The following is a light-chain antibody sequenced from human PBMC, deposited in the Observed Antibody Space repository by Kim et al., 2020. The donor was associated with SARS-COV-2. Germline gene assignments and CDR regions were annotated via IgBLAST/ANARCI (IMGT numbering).Light chain of an antibody. V-gene: IGKV1-9*01. CDR3: QQFQIYPYT. J-gene: IGKJ2*01. CDR2: AAS. Sequence: DIQLTQSPSFLSASLGDRVTITCRASQGISSFLAWFQQKPGKAPEHLIYAASTLQSGVPSRFSGSGSGTEYSLTITGLQPEDFATYFCQQFQIYPYTFGQGTKLEI. CDR1: QGISSF.